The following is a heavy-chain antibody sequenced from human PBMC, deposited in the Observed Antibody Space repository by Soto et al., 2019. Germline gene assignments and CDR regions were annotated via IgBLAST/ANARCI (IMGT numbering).Heavy chain of an antibody. J-gene: IGHJ4*02. Sequence: PGGSLRLSCAASGFTFSSYGMHWVRQAPGKGLEWVAVISYDGSNKYYADTVKGRFTISRDNSKNTLYLQMNSLRAEDTALYYCAKEYLGYFDYWGQGTLVTVSS. V-gene: IGHV3-30*18. D-gene: IGHD1-26*01. CDR1: GFTFSSYG. CDR2: ISYDGSNK. CDR3: AKEYLGYFDY.